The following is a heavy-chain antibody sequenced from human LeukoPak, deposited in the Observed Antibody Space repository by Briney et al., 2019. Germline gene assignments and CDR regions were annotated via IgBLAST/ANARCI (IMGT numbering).Heavy chain of an antibody. CDR2: INHSGST. Sequence: PSETLSLTCAVYGGSFSGYYWSWIRQPPGKGLEWIGEINHSGSTNYNPSLKSRVTISVDTSKNQFSLKLSSVTAAATAVYYCARGYDYYDSSGYYYYWGQGTLVTVSS. CDR1: GGSFSGYY. J-gene: IGHJ4*02. V-gene: IGHV4-34*01. CDR3: ARGYDYYDSSGYYYY. D-gene: IGHD3-22*01.